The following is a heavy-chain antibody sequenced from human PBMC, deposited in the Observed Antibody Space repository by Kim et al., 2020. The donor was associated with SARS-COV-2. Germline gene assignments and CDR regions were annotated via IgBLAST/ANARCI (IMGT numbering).Heavy chain of an antibody. CDR3: AKELVSRSSLRFDY. Sequence: GGSLRLSCGASGFTFSSNAMAWVRQAPGKGPEWLSSINPSGDNTYDADSVRGRFFTSRDNSKYTLYLQMSSLRAEDTAVYYCAKELVSRSSLRFDYWG. CDR1: GFTFSSNA. V-gene: IGHV3-23*01. CDR2: INPSGDNT. D-gene: IGHD6-13*01. J-gene: IGHJ4*01.